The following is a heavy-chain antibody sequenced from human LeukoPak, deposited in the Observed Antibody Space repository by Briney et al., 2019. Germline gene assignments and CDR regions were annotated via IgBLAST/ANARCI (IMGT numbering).Heavy chain of an antibody. V-gene: IGHV1-2*02. CDR2: ISPNSGDT. J-gene: IGHJ4*02. CDR1: GYIFIDSY. Sequence: ASVKVSCKASGYIFIDSYLHWVRQAPGRGLEWLGWISPNSGDTYYAPKFQGKITLTRDTSVSTAYMDVRSLGSDDTAVYYCARDETADCSRGSCYWDWGQGTLVTVSS. CDR3: ARDETADCSRGSCYWD. D-gene: IGHD2-15*01.